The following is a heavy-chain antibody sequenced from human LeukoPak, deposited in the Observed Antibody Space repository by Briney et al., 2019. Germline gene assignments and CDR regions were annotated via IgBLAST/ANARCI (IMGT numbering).Heavy chain of an antibody. CDR2: IYHSGST. CDR1: GGSISSSNW. V-gene: IGHV4-4*02. Sequence: PSETLSLTCAVSGGSISSSNWWSWVRQPPGKGLEWIGEIYHSGSTYYNPSLKSRVTISVDTSKNQFYLKLSSVTAADTAVYYCARHLSPGGSSSDYWGQGTLVTVSS. D-gene: IGHD6-6*01. J-gene: IGHJ4*02. CDR3: ARHLSPGGSSSDY.